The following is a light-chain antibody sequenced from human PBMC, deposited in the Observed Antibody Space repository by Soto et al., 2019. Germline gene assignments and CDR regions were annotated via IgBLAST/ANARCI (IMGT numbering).Light chain of an antibody. CDR1: QTINKN. CDR3: QQRFRTPYT. Sequence: DIQMTQSPSSLSASVGDRVTISCRASQTINKNLKWYQQKPGQAPNLLIYSASDFQSGVPSRFSGSGSGTEFTLTISGLQPPEFATYYYQQRFRTPYTFGQGTDLEI. V-gene: IGKV1-39*01. J-gene: IGKJ2*01. CDR2: SAS.